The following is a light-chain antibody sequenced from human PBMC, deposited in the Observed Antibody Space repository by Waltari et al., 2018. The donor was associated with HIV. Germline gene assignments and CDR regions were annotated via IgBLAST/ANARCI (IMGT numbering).Light chain of an antibody. Sequence: DIQMNQSPFSLSASVGDRVTITCPSSQDIRNYLNWYQQKPGKAPSLLIYDASNLETGVPSRFSASGSGTDFTFTITSLQPGDTATYYCQQYDSLPGTFGQGTKVEIK. J-gene: IGKJ1*01. CDR1: QDIRNY. V-gene: IGKV1-33*01. CDR2: DAS. CDR3: QQYDSLPGT.